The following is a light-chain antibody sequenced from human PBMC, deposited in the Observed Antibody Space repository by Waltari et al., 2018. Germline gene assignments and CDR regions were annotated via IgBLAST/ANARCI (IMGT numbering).Light chain of an antibody. CDR1: QDINSY. V-gene: IGKV1-9*01. Sequence: PCRASQDINSYVAWYQQKPGKAPKLLIYATSTLQGGVPLRFSGSGSGTDFTLTISSLQPEDFATYYCQQLNSFPLTFGGGTKVEI. J-gene: IGKJ4*01. CDR2: ATS. CDR3: QQLNSFPLT.